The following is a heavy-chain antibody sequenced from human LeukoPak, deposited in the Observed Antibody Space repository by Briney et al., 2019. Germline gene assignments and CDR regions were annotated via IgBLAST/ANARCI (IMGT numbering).Heavy chain of an antibody. D-gene: IGHD6-19*01. CDR2: ISGSGGST. CDR1: GFTFSNFL. Sequence: GGSLRLSCAASGFTFSNFLMTWVRQAPGKGLEWVSAISGSGGSTYYADSVKGRFTISRDNSKNTLYLQMNSLRAEDTAVYYCAKDGIAVAGTFDYWGQGTLVTVSS. V-gene: IGHV3-23*01. CDR3: AKDGIAVAGTFDY. J-gene: IGHJ4*02.